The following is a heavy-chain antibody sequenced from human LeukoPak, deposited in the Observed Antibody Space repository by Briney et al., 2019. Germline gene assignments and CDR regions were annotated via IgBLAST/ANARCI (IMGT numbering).Heavy chain of an antibody. Sequence: GGSLRLSCRGYGFTFGDHAMSWVRQAPGKGLEWVGFIRSKAYRGTTEYAASVKGRFTISRDNSTSIAYLQMNSLRIEDTAVYYCARGPIQLWIHNAMDVWGQGTTVTVSS. CDR1: GFTFGDHA. CDR2: IRSKAYRGTT. D-gene: IGHD5-18*01. CDR3: ARGPIQLWIHNAMDV. J-gene: IGHJ6*02. V-gene: IGHV3-49*04.